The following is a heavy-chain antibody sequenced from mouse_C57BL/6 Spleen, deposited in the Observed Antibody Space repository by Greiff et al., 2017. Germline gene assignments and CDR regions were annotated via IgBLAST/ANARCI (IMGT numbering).Heavy chain of an antibody. CDR2: LSYDGSN. D-gene: IGHD2-10*01. J-gene: IGHJ4*01. CDR3: ARTLLGYYAMDY. V-gene: IGHV3-6*01. Sequence: DVQLQESGPGLVKPSQSLSLTCSVTGYSITSGYYWNWIRQFPGNKLEWMGYLSYDGSNNYNTSLKNPTSITRDTSKNQFFLKLNSVTTEDTATYCCARTLLGYYAMDYWGQGTSVTVSS. CDR1: GYSITSGYY.